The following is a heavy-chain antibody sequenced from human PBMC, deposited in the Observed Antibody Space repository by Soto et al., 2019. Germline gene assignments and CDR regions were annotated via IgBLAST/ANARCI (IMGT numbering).Heavy chain of an antibody. CDR3: ARAVSAYSSSSGYFDD. CDR1: GGSISSYY. J-gene: IGHJ4*02. CDR2: IYYSGST. D-gene: IGHD6-6*01. V-gene: IGHV4-59*01. Sequence: XETLSLTCTVSGGSISSYYWSWIRQPPGKGLEWIGYIYYSGSTNYNPSLKSRVTISVDTSKNRFSLKLSSVTAADTAVYYCARAVSAYSSSSGYFDDWGQGTLVTVSS.